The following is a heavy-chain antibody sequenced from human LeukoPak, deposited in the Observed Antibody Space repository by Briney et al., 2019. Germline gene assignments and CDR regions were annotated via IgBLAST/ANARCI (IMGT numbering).Heavy chain of an antibody. V-gene: IGHV3-23*01. D-gene: IGHD1-26*01. Sequence: AGGSLRLSCAASGFTFSSYAMSWVRQAPGKGLEWVSAISGSGGSTYYADSVKGRFTISRDNSKNTLYLQMNSLRAEDTAVYYCAKEPPKWELLPYYYYGMDVWGQGTTVTVSS. CDR2: ISGSGGST. CDR3: AKEPPKWELLPYYYYGMDV. CDR1: GFTFSSYA. J-gene: IGHJ6*02.